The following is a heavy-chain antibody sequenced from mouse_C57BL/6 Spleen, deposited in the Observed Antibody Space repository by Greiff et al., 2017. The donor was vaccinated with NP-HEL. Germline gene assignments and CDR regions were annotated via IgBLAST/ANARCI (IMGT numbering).Heavy chain of an antibody. CDR2: ISSGGDYI. CDR3: TRGSYDYDDYYAMDY. CDR1: GFTFSSYA. V-gene: IGHV5-9-1*02. Sequence: DVQLVESGEGLVKPGGSLKLSCAASGFTFSSYAMSWVRQTPEKRLEWVAYISSGGDYIYYADTVKGRFTISRDNARNTLYLQMSSLKSEDTAMYYCTRGSYDYDDYYAMDYWGQGTSVTVSS. J-gene: IGHJ4*01. D-gene: IGHD2-4*01.